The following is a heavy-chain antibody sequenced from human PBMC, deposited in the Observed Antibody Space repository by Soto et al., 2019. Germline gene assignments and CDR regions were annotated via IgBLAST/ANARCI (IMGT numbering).Heavy chain of an antibody. J-gene: IGHJ4*02. CDR2: IYYSGST. CDR1: GGSISSGY. V-gene: IGHV4-59*08. CDR3: ARTHYSDRSGTDY. Sequence: PSETLSLTCTVSGGSISSGYWSWIRQPPGKGLEWIGYIYYSGSTYYNPSLKSRVTISLDTSKNQFSLNLSSVTAADTAVYYCARTHYSDRSGTDYWGQGTLVTVSS. D-gene: IGHD3-22*01.